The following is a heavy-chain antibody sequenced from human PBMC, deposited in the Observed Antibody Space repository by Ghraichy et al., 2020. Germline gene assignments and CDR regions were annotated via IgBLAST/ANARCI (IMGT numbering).Heavy chain of an antibody. V-gene: IGHV1-46*01. D-gene: IGHD6-6*01. Sequence: ASVKVSCKASGYTFTSYYMHWVRQAPGQGLEWMGIINPTGGDTRYAQKFQGRVTMTRDTSTSTVYMELSSLRSEDTAVYCCARDLAARGPRGDHYYYGMDVWGQGTTVTVSS. CDR2: INPTGGDT. CDR3: ARDLAARGPRGDHYYYGMDV. CDR1: GYTFTSYY. J-gene: IGHJ6*02.